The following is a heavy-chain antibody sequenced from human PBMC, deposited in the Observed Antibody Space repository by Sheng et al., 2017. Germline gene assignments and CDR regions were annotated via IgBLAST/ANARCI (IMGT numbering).Heavy chain of an antibody. J-gene: IGHJ6*03. CDR3: ARARRGAGTSTYYYYYMDV. D-gene: IGHD1-1*01. CDR1: GYSINSGDY. CDR2: IYHSGTT. Sequence: QVQLQELGPRLVKPSETLSLTCTVSGYSINSGDYWGWIRQPPGKGLEWVATIYHSGTTYYNPSLRSRITMSIDTSKNKLSLKVRFVTAADTAVYYCARARRGAGTSTYYYYYMDVWGQGTAVTVSS. V-gene: IGHV4-38-2*02.